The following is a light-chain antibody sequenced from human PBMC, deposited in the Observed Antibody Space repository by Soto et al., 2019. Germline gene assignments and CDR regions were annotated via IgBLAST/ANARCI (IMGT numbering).Light chain of an antibody. CDR2: GAS. CDR1: QSVSSSY. Sequence: EIVLTQSPGTLSLSPGERATLSCRASQSVSSSYLAWYQHKPGQAPRLRIYGASSRATGIPDRFSGSGSRTDFTLTISRLEPEDFAVYYCQQYGSSPHTFGQGTKLEIK. V-gene: IGKV3-20*01. CDR3: QQYGSSPHT. J-gene: IGKJ2*01.